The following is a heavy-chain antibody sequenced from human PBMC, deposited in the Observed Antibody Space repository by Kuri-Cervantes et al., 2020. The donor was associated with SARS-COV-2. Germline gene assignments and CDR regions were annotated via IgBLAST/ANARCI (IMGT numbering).Heavy chain of an antibody. CDR3: ASIAARRVSYYYYGMDV. CDR2: IYWNDDK. Sequence: SGPTLVKPTQTLTLTCTFSGFSLSTSGVGVGWIRQPPGKALEWLALIYWNDDKRYSPSLKSRLTITKDTSKNQVVLTMTNMDPVDTATYYRASIAARRVSYYYYGMDVWGQGTTVTVSS. D-gene: IGHD6-6*01. J-gene: IGHJ6*02. V-gene: IGHV2-5*01. CDR1: GFSLSTSGVG.